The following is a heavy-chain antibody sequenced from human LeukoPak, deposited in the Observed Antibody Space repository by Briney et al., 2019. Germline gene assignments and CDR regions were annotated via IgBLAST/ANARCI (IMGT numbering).Heavy chain of an antibody. J-gene: IGHJ4*02. V-gene: IGHV3-23*01. CDR1: GFAFSSYA. CDR2: ISGSGGST. D-gene: IGHD3-3*01. CDR3: AKDPGTRYYDFWSGYYIGY. Sequence: GGSLRLSCVASGFAFSSYAMSWVRQAPGKGLEWVSAISGSGGSTYYADSVKGRFTISRDNSKNTLYLQMNSLRAEDTAVYYCAKDPGTRYYDFWSGYYIGYWGQGTLVTVSS.